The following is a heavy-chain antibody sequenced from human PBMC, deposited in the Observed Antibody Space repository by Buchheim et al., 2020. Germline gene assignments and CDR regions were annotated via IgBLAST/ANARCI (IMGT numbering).Heavy chain of an antibody. Sequence: QVQLVQSGAEVKKPGSSVKVSCKASGGTFSSYTISWVRQAPGQGLEWMGRIIPILGIANYAQKFQGRVTITADKSTSTAYMELSSLRSEDTAVYYCARAIGYCSSTSCYTVGVQDYYGMDVWGQGTT. CDR3: ARAIGYCSSTSCYTVGVQDYYGMDV. J-gene: IGHJ6*02. CDR1: GGTFSSYT. CDR2: IIPILGIA. D-gene: IGHD2-2*02. V-gene: IGHV1-69*02.